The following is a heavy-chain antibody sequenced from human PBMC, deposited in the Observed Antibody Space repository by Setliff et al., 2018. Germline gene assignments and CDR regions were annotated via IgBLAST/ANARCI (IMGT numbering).Heavy chain of an antibody. Sequence: SCPTRVNPTQTLTLTCTFSGFSLSTSLVGVGWIRQPPGKALEWLALIYWNDEKRYSPSLKSRLTITKDTSKNQVVLTMTNMDPVDTATYYCAHIAGGGNSPRHDYWGQGTLVTVSS. V-gene: IGHV2-5*01. D-gene: IGHD2-21*01. J-gene: IGHJ4*02. CDR2: IYWNDEK. CDR3: AHIAGGGNSPRHDY. CDR1: GFSLSTSLVG.